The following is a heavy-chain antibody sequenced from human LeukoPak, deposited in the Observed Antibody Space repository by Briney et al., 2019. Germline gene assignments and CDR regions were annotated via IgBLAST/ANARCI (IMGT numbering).Heavy chain of an antibody. J-gene: IGHJ4*02. D-gene: IGHD1-26*01. CDR3: ASHSGSYYFDY. Sequence: SETLSLTCAVYGGSFSGYYWSWIRQPPGKGLEWIGEINHSGSTNYNPSLKGRVTISVDTSKNQFSLNVRSVMAADTAVYYCASHSGSYYFDYWGQGTLVTVSS. CDR1: GGSFSGYY. CDR2: INHSGST. V-gene: IGHV4-34*01.